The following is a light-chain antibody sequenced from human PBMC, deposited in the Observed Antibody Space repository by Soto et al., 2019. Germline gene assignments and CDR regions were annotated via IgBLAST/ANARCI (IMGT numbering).Light chain of an antibody. CDR3: QQYNSSPWT. CDR2: DTS. J-gene: IGKJ1*01. V-gene: IGKV1-5*01. CDR1: QSLSSW. Sequence: DIQMTQSPSTLSASLGDRVTITCRASQSLSSWVAWYQKKPDQGPQLLISDTSKLETGVPSRFSGSGSGAQSSLTISRLQPDYSANYCWQQYNSSPWTFGQGTKVEIK.